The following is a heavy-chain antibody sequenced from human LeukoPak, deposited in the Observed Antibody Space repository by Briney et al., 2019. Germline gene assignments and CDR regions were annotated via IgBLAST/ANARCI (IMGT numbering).Heavy chain of an antibody. CDR1: GFTFSSYT. Sequence: PGGSLRLSCAASGFTFSSYTMNWVRPAPGKGLEWVSSISSSSYIYYADSVKGRFTISRDNAKNSLYLQMNSLRAEYTAVYYCARDREGDYIWGSYRPDWFDPWGQGTLVTVSS. J-gene: IGHJ5*02. V-gene: IGHV3-21*01. CDR2: ISSSSYI. D-gene: IGHD3-16*02. CDR3: ARDREGDYIWGSYRPDWFDP.